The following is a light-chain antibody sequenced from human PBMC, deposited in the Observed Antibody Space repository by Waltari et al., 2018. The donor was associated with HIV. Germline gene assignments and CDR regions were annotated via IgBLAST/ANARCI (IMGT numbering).Light chain of an antibody. CDR3: VLVVRSGRV. CDR1: LGSVSTGYY. V-gene: IGLV8-61*01. J-gene: IGLJ2*01. Sequence: QTVVIQEPSLSVSPGKTITLTCGVNLGSVSTGYYPSWYQLTPGQAPRSLLYNTEGRTSGVPDRFSGSLVGNKAALTIMGAQPDDDSVYYCVLVVRSGRVFGGGTKLTVL. CDR2: NTE.